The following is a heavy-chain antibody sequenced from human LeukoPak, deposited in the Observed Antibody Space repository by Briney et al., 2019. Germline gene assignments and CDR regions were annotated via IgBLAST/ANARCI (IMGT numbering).Heavy chain of an antibody. CDR3: ARDSFTYYYDGSGWYFDY. CDR1: GGSISNYY. V-gene: IGHV4-4*07. Sequence: PSETLSLTCTVSGGSISNYYWSWIRQVAGKGLEWIGRIYTTGSTNYNPSLKSRVTMSVDTSKSQFSLKLSSVTAADTAVYYCARDSFTYYYDGSGWYFDYWGQGTLVTVSS. CDR2: IYTTGST. D-gene: IGHD3-22*01. J-gene: IGHJ4*02.